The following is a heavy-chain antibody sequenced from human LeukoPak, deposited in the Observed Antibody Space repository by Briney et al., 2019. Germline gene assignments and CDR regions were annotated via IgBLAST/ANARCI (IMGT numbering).Heavy chain of an antibody. CDR1: GFTFSDYY. V-gene: IGHV3-11*04. J-gene: IGHJ4*02. CDR2: ISSSGSTI. CDR3: ARVGYCSSTSCYMSYYSDY. Sequence: PGGSLRLSCAASGFTFSDYYMSWIRQAPGKGLEWVSYISSSGSTIYYADSVKGRFTISRDNAKNSLYLQMNSLRAEDTAVYYCARVGYCSSTSCYMSYYSDYWGQGTQVTVSS. D-gene: IGHD2-2*02.